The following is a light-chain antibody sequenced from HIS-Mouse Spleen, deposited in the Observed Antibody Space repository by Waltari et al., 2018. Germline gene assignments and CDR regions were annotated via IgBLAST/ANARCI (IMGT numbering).Light chain of an antibody. V-gene: IGKV3-20*01. Sequence: EIVLTQSPGTLSLSPGERATLSCRASQSVSSSYLAWYQQKPGQAPRLLISGASSRATGIPDRFSGGGSGTDFALTISRLEPEDFAVYYCQQYGSSPPYTFGQGTKLEIK. CDR3: QQYGSSPPYT. J-gene: IGKJ2*01. CDR1: QSVSSSY. CDR2: GAS.